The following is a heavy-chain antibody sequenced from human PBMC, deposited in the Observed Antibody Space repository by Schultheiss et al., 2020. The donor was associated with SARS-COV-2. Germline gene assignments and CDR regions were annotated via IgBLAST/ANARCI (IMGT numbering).Heavy chain of an antibody. Sequence: TLSLTCTVSGGSVSSGSYYWSWIRQPPGKGLEWIGYIYYSGSTNYNPSLKSRVTISVDTSKNQFSLKLSSVTAADTAVYYCARDRYYDFWSGYYSDYYYGMDVWGQGTTVTVSS. CDR2: IYYSGST. D-gene: IGHD3-3*01. V-gene: IGHV4-61*01. CDR3: ARDRYYDFWSGYYSDYYYGMDV. J-gene: IGHJ6*02. CDR1: GGSVSSGSYY.